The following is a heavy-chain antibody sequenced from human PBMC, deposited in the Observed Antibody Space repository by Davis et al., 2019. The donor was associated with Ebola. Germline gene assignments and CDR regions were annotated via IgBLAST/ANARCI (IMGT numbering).Heavy chain of an antibody. V-gene: IGHV1-69*13. J-gene: IGHJ5*02. CDR3: ASGIQYCSSTSCPNWFDP. CDR2: IIPIFGTA. CDR1: GGTFSSYA. Sequence: SVKVSCKASGGTFSSYAISWVRQAPGQGLEWMGGIIPIFGTANYAQKFQGRVTITADESTSTAYMELSSLRSEDTAVYYCASGIQYCSSTSCPNWFDPWGQGILVTVSS. D-gene: IGHD2-2*01.